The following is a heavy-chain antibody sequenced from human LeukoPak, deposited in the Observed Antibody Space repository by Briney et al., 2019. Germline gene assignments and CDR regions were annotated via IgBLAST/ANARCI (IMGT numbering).Heavy chain of an antibody. CDR2: IYYRGNT. J-gene: IGHJ4*02. CDR3: AGDYGDPYYLDK. D-gene: IGHD4-17*01. Sequence: SETLSLTCTISGRSISSNYWNWIRQPPGKGLEWLGYIYYRGNTIYNPSLKSRLTLSVDTSKNNFSLKLTSVTAADTAVYYCAGDYGDPYYLDKWGQGTQVTVSS. CDR1: GRSISSNY. V-gene: IGHV4-59*01.